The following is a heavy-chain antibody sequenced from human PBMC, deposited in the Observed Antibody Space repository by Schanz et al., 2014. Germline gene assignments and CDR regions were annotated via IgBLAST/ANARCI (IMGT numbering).Heavy chain of an antibody. V-gene: IGHV4-4*07. Sequence: QVQLQESGPGLVKPSETLSLTCTVSGGSMSSFYWNWIRQPAGKGLEWIGRISTSGSTNYNPARGSRVSVSRGTSKAQYALRLGSLTAADTAVYYCATWRGDDSGGHGQFDYWGQGALVTVSS. CDR2: ISTSGST. J-gene: IGHJ4*02. CDR1: GGSMSSFY. D-gene: IGHD3-22*01. CDR3: ATWRGDDSGGHGQFDY.